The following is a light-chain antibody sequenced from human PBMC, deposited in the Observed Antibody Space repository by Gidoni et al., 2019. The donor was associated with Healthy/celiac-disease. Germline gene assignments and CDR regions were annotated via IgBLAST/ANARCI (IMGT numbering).Light chain of an antibody. CDR2: DAS. V-gene: IGKV1-33*01. CDR3: QQYDNLPSIT. Sequence: IQMTPSPSSLSASVGVRVTITCQASQDISNYLNWYQQKPGKAPKLLIYDASNLEQGVPSRFSGSGSGTDFTFTISSLQPEDIATYYCQQYDNLPSITFGQGTRLEIK. J-gene: IGKJ5*01. CDR1: QDISNY.